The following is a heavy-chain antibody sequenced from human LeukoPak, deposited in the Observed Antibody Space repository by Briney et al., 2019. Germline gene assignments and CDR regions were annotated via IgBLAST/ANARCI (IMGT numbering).Heavy chain of an antibody. CDR2: IRRKVYGGTA. J-gene: IGHJ4*02. Sequence: PGGSLRLSRAASGFTFSDSTMSWYRQAPGKGLEWVGFIRRKVYGGTAEYAASVKGRFTISRDDSKSIAYLQMNSLKIEDTAVYYCTRGQGLYYWGQGTLVTVSS. D-gene: IGHD3/OR15-3a*01. CDR1: GFTFSDST. CDR3: TRGQGLYY. V-gene: IGHV3-49*03.